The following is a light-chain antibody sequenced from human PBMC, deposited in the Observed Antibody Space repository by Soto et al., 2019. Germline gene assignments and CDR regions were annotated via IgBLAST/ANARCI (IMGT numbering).Light chain of an antibody. V-gene: IGKV1-5*01. CDR2: DAS. CDR1: QSISSW. CDR3: QQYNSYGT. Sequence: DIQMTQSPSTLSASVGDRVTITCRASQSISSWLAWYQQKPGKAPKLLIYDASSLESGAPSRFSGSGSGTEFTLTISSLQPDDFATYYCQQYNSYGTFGQGTKVEIK. J-gene: IGKJ1*01.